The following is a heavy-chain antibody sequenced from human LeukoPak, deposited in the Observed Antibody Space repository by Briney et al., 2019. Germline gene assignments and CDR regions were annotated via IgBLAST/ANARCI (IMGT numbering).Heavy chain of an antibody. CDR2: IYYRGDT. CDR3: ARQPVVNRGAVASNFDS. J-gene: IGHJ4*02. Sequence: NPSETLSLTCTVSGGLITTTTCYWGWIRQSPGKGLEWIASIYYRGDTYYNASLESRVSISIDTSKNQFSLKLNSMHAADTAVYFCARQPVVNRGAVASNFDSWGQGTLVTVSA. V-gene: IGHV4-39*01. CDR1: GGLITTTTCY. D-gene: IGHD6-19*01.